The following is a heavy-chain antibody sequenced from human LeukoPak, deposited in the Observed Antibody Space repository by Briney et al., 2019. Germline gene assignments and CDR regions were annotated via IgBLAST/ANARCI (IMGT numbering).Heavy chain of an antibody. CDR1: GFTFSNYG. D-gene: IGHD2-15*01. J-gene: IGHJ4*02. Sequence: PGGSLRLSCAASGFTFSNYGMNWVRQAPGKGLEWVSTISGSGGSTYYADSVNGRFTISRDNSKNTLYLQMNSLRVEDTAVYYCARDYPKVVVAGTAPSAGHMDYWGQGTLSPSPQ. CDR2: ISGSGGST. CDR3: ARDYPKVVVAGTAPSAGHMDY. V-gene: IGHV3-23*01.